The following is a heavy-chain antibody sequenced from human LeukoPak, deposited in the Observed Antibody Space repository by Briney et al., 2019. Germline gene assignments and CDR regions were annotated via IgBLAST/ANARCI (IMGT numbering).Heavy chain of an antibody. D-gene: IGHD3-10*01. J-gene: IGHJ6*03. CDR1: GYSISSGYY. CDR2: IYYSGST. CDR3: ARHVSSSFGGEYYYYMDV. Sequence: SETLSLTCTVSGYSISSGYYWGWIRQPPGKGLEWIGSIYYSGSTYYNPSLKSRVTISVDTSKNQFSLQLSSVTAADTAVYYCARHVSSSFGGEYYYYMDVWGKGTTVTISS. V-gene: IGHV4-38-2*02.